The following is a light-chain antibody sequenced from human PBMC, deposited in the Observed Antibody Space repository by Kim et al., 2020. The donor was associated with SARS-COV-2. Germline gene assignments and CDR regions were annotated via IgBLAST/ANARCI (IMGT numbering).Light chain of an antibody. CDR3: QQADTFPYT. J-gene: IGKJ2*01. CDR2: AAS. Sequence: SASVGDRVTITCRASQDIKKWLAWYQQKPGKAPKLLIYAASSLETGVPSRFSGSESGTDFTLTISSLQPEDSATYYCQQADTFPYTFGQGTKVEI. CDR1: QDIKKW. V-gene: IGKV1-12*01.